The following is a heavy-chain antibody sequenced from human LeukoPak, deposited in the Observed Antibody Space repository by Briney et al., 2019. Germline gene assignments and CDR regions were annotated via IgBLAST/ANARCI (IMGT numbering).Heavy chain of an antibody. J-gene: IGHJ1*01. CDR2: INPNSGGT. CDR3: AGFDISGEHFQQ. CDR1: GYTFTGYY. D-gene: IGHD2-15*01. Sequence: ASVKVSCKASGYTFTGYYIHWVRQAPGQGLEWMGWINPNSGGTNYAQKFQGRVTVTRDTSISTAYMDVSSLRSDDTAVYYCAGFDISGEHFQQWGQGTRVIVSS. V-gene: IGHV1-2*02.